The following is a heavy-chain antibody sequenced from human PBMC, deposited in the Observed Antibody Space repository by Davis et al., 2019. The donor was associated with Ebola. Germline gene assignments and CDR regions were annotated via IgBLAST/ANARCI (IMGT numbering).Heavy chain of an antibody. V-gene: IGHV4-39*01. CDR3: ARHESSWYLNWFDP. CDR2: IYYSGST. Sequence: MPSETLSLTCTVSGGSISSSSYYWGWIRQPPGKGLEWIGSIYYSGSTYYNPSLKSRVTISVDTSKNQFSLKLSSVTAADTAVYYCARHESSWYLNWFDPWGQGTLVTVSS. D-gene: IGHD6-13*01. CDR1: GGSISSSSYY. J-gene: IGHJ5*02.